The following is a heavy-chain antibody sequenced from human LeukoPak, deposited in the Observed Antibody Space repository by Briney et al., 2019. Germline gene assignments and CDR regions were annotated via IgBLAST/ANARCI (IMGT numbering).Heavy chain of an antibody. CDR1: GGTFSSYA. CDR2: IIPTFGTA. D-gene: IGHD3-3*01. Sequence: SVKVSCKASGGTFSSYAISWVRQAPGQGLEWMGGIIPTFGTANYAQKFQGRVTITADESTSTAYMELSSLRSEDTAVYYCASNTIFGVVKRHMDVWGKGTTVTVSS. CDR3: ASNTIFGVVKRHMDV. J-gene: IGHJ6*03. V-gene: IGHV1-69*13.